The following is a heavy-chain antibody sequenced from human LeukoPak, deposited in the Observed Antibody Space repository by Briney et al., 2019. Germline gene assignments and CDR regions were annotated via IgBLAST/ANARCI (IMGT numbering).Heavy chain of an antibody. J-gene: IGHJ6*04. CDR3: AKDLRELLGSYYYGIDV. Sequence: PGGSLRHSCAASGFTFSSYGMHWVRQAPGKGLEWVAVISYDGSNKYYADSVKGRFTISRDNSKNTLYLQMNSLRAEDTAVYYCAKDLRELLGSYYYGIDVWGKGTTVTVSS. V-gene: IGHV3-30*18. CDR1: GFTFSSYG. D-gene: IGHD3-10*01. CDR2: ISYDGSNK.